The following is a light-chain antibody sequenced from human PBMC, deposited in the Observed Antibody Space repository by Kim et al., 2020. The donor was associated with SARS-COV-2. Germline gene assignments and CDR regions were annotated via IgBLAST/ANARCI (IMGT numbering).Light chain of an antibody. Sequence: EIVLTQSPATLSLSPGERATLSCRASQSVNTFLTWYQQKPGQPPRLLIYDASNRATGIPARFSGSGSGTDFTLTISSLEPEDFAVYYYQQRRNWPITFGGGAKADIK. CDR3: QQRRNWPIT. CDR2: DAS. J-gene: IGKJ4*01. CDR1: QSVNTF. V-gene: IGKV3-11*01.